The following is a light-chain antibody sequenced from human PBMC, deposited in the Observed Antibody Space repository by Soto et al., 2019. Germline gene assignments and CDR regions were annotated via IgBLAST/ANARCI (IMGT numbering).Light chain of an antibody. CDR2: EVT. J-gene: IGLJ1*01. V-gene: IGLV2-8*01. Sequence: QSALTQPPSASGSPGQSVTISCTGTSSDVGGYNYVSWYQQHPGKAPKLIIYEVTERPSGVPDRFSGSKSGNTASLTVSGLQTEDEADYYCSSYADSNHYVFGSGTKLTVL. CDR1: SSDVGGYNY. CDR3: SSYADSNHYV.